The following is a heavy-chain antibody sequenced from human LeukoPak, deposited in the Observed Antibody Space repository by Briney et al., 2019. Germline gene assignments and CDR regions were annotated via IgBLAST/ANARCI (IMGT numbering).Heavy chain of an antibody. J-gene: IGHJ4*02. CDR2: INNDGSTT. CDR1: GFTFSNYW. D-gene: IGHD3-10*01. CDR3: ARGSLVHYYGSGSYRIRAGFDY. Sequence: GRSLRLSCAASGFTFSNYWMHWVRQAPGKGLVWVSRINNDGSTTSYADSVKGRFTISRDNAKNTLYLQMNSLKSEVSAAYYCARGSLVHYYGSGSYRIRAGFDYWGQGTLVTVSS. V-gene: IGHV3-74*01.